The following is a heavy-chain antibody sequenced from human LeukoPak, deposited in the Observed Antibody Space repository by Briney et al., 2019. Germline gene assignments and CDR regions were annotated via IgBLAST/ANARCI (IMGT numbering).Heavy chain of an antibody. Sequence: ASVKVSCKVSGYTLTELSMHWVRQAPGKGLEWMGGFDHEDGETIYAQEFQGRVTMTEDTSTDTAYMELSSLRSEDTAVYYCATGGDSSSPLDYWGQGTLVTVSS. V-gene: IGHV1-24*01. D-gene: IGHD6-13*01. CDR2: FDHEDGET. CDR1: GYTLTELS. CDR3: ATGGDSSSPLDY. J-gene: IGHJ4*02.